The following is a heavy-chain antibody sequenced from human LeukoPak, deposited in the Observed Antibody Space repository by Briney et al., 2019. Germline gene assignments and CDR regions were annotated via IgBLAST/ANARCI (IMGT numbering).Heavy chain of an antibody. CDR3: ARGVSRGYSYGGGY. D-gene: IGHD5-18*01. J-gene: IGHJ4*02. CDR1: GFTFDEYG. V-gene: IGHV3-20*04. CDR2: INWNGGST. Sequence: PGGSLRLSCAASGFTFDEYGMSWVRQAPGKGLEWVSGINWNGGSTGYGDSVKGRFTISRGNAKNSLYLQMNSLRAEDTALYYCARGVSRGYSYGGGYWGQGTQVTVSS.